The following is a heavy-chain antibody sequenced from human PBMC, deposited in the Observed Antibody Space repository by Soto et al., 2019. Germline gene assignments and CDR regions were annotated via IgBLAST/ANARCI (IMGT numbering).Heavy chain of an antibody. V-gene: IGHV3-11*01. CDR1: GFTFSDYY. D-gene: IGHD3-16*01. J-gene: IGHJ4*02. Sequence: GGSLRLSCAASGFTFSDYYMSWIRQAPGKGLEWVSYISSSGSTIYYADSVKGRFTISRDNAKNSLYLQMNSLRAEDTAVYYCARGLHLGELAPRFDYWGQGTRVTVSS. CDR2: ISSSGSTI. CDR3: ARGLHLGELAPRFDY.